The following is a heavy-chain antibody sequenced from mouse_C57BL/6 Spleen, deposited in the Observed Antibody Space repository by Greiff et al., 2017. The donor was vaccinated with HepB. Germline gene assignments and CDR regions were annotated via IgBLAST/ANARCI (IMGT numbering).Heavy chain of an antibody. Sequence: VQLQQPGAELVRPGTSVKLSCKASGYTFTSYWMHWVKQRPGQGLEWIGVIDPSDSYTNYNQKFKGKATLTVDTSSSTAYMQLSSLTSEDSAVYYCATSSNGYYAMDYWGQGTSVTVSS. CDR1: GYTFTSYW. J-gene: IGHJ4*01. CDR3: ATSSNGYYAMDY. CDR2: IDPSDSYT. D-gene: IGHD6-1*01. V-gene: IGHV1-59*01.